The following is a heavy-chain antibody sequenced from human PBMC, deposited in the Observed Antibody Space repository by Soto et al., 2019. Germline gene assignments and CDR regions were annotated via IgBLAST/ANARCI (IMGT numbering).Heavy chain of an antibody. V-gene: IGHV3-11*05. Sequence: GGSLRLSCAASGFTFSDYYMSWIRQAPGKGLEWVSYISSSSSYTNYADSVKGRFTISRDNAKNSLYLQMNSLRAEDTAVYYCARDFVGMVPDYWGQGTLVTVSS. CDR3: ARDFVGMVPDY. CDR2: ISSSSSYT. D-gene: IGHD1-26*01. CDR1: GFTFSDYY. J-gene: IGHJ4*02.